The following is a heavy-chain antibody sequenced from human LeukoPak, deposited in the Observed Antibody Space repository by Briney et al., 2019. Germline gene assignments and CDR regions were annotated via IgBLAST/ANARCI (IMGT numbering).Heavy chain of an antibody. CDR1: GFIFSNYA. CDR3: ARGYSGVAGNPNWFDS. D-gene: IGHD4-23*01. J-gene: IGHJ5*01. V-gene: IGHV3-33*02. CDR2: IWHDGSRT. Sequence: PGGSLRLPCAASGFIFSNYAMHWVRQAPGKGPEWVSVIWHDGSRTFYVDSAKGRFTISRDSSRNTLFLEMNSLRVEDTAVYYCARGYSGVAGNPNWFDSWGQGTLVTVSS.